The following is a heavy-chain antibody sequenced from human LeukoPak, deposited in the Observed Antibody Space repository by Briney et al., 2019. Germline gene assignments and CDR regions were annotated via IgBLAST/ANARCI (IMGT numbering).Heavy chain of an antibody. D-gene: IGHD1-26*01. CDR2: TSYDGTSE. CDR1: GFSFRRYD. CDR3: ARAKGLAGSYLDNWFDP. Sequence: GTSLRLSCAVSGFSFRRYDMRWVRQAPGKGLEWVSATSYDGTSELYADFVKGRFSISRDNSRNTLSLQMDTLRPEDTAIYYCARAKGLAGSYLDNWFDPWGQGTRVIVSS. V-gene: IGHV3-30*04. J-gene: IGHJ5*02.